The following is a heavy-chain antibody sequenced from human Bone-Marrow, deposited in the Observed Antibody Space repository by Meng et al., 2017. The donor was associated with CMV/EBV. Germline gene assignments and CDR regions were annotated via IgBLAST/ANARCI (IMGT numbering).Heavy chain of an antibody. D-gene: IGHD6-6*01. J-gene: IGHJ4*02. CDR3: ARLDYSSSSCGY. CDR2: INPNSGGT. Sequence: ASVKVSCKASGYTFTGYYMHWVRQAPGQGLEWMGWINPNSGGTNYAQKFQGRVTMTRDTSISTAYMELRSLRSDDTAVYYCARLDYSSSSCGYWGQGTLVTVSS. CDR1: GYTFTGYY. V-gene: IGHV1-2*02.